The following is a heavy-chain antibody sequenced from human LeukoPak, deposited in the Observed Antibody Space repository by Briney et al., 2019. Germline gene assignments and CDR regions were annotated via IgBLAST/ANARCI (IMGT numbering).Heavy chain of an antibody. Sequence: PGGSLRLSCAASGFTLSSYSMNWVRQAPGKGLEWVSSISSSSSYIYYADSVKGRFTIPRDNAKNSLYLQMNSLRAEDTAVYYCAREKLGAETPRLDYWGQGTLVTVSS. D-gene: IGHD1-26*01. CDR3: AREKLGAETPRLDY. J-gene: IGHJ4*02. CDR1: GFTLSSYS. CDR2: ISSSSSYI. V-gene: IGHV3-21*01.